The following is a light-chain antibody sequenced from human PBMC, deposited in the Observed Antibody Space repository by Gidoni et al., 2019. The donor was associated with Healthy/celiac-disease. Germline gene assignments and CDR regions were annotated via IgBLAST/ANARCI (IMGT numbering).Light chain of an antibody. J-gene: IGKJ5*01. CDR2: KAS. CDR1: QSISSW. CDR3: QQYNSDSNT. V-gene: IGKV1-5*03. Sequence: DIQMTQSPSTLSASVGDRVTITCRASQSISSWLAWYQQKPGKAPKLLIYKASSLESGVASRFSGSGSGTEFTHTISSLQPDDFATYYFQQYNSDSNTFGQGTRLEIK.